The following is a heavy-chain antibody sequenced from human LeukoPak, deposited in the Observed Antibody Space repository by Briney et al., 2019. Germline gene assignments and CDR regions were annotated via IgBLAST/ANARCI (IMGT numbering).Heavy chain of an antibody. V-gene: IGHV4-30-4*01. J-gene: IGHJ6*02. CDR3: ARAMNDYGDYGPLDYGMDV. CDR2: IYYSGST. CDR1: GGSISSGDYY. Sequence: SQTLSLTCTVSGGSISSGDYYWSWIRQPPGKGLEWIGYIYYSGSTYYNPSLKSRVTISVDTSKNQFPLKLSSVTAADTAVYYCARAMNDYGDYGPLDYGMDVWGQGTTVTVSS. D-gene: IGHD4-17*01.